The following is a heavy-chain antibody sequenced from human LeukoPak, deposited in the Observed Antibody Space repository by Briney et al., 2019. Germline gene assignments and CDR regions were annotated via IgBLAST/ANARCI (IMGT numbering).Heavy chain of an antibody. J-gene: IGHJ4*02. CDR3: AREGSERQLVRFMDFDY. CDR1: GYTFTSYY. D-gene: IGHD6-13*01. Sequence: ASVKVSCKASGYTFTSYYMHWVRQAPGQGLEWMGIINPSGGSTSYAQKFQGRVTMTRDTSTSTVYMELSSLRSEDTAVYYGAREGSERQLVRFMDFDYWGQGTLVTVSS. V-gene: IGHV1-46*01. CDR2: INPSGGST.